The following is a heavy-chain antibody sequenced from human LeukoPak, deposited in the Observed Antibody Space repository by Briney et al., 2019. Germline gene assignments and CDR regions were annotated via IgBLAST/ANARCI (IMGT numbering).Heavy chain of an antibody. CDR2: IIGTAGNT. V-gene: IGHV3-23*01. CDR1: GLTVSSYA. CDR3: AKYTSGTYYRGLDQ. D-gene: IGHD3-10*01. J-gene: IGHJ4*02. Sequence: GESLRLSCGAAGLTVSSYAMSWVRQAPGKGLEWVSTIIGTAGNTYYADSVKGRFTISRDDSKNTVYLQMNSLRAEDTAVYSCAKYTSGTYYRGLDQWGQGTLVTVSS.